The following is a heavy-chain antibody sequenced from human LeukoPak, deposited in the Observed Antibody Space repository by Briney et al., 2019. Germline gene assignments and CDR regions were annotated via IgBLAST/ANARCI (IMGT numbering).Heavy chain of an antibody. CDR1: GYTFTGYY. CDR2: INPNSGGT. Sequence: ASVKVSCKASGYTFTGYYMHWVRQAPGQGLEWMGWINPNSGGTNYAQKFQGRVTMTRYTSISTAYMELSRLRSDDTAVYYCARDLSYSSSWYLGHLDYWGQGTLVTVSS. J-gene: IGHJ4*02. V-gene: IGHV1-2*02. D-gene: IGHD6-13*01. CDR3: ARDLSYSSSWYLGHLDY.